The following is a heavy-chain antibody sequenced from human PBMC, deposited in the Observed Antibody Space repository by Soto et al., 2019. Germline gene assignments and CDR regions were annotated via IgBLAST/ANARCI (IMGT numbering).Heavy chain of an antibody. D-gene: IGHD5-18*01. Sequence: EVQLVESGGGLVKPGGSLRLSCAASGFTFSSYSMNWVRQAPGKGLEWVSSISSSSSYIYYADSVKGRFTISRDNAKNSLYLQMNSLRAEDTGVYDCARDQPGYSYGYGLGYWGQGTLVTVSS. CDR2: ISSSSSYI. J-gene: IGHJ4*02. V-gene: IGHV3-21*01. CDR3: ARDQPGYSYGYGLGY. CDR1: GFTFSSYS.